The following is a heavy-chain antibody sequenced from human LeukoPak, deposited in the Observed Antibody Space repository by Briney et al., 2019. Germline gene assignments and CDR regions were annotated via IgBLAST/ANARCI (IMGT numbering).Heavy chain of an antibody. Sequence: PGGSLRLSCAASGFTFSSYSMNWVRQAPGKGLEWVSFISSSSSYIYYADSVKGRFTISRDNAQSSLYLQMNSLRAEDTAVYYCARQAVARPFDLWGQGTMVAVSS. CDR3: ARQAVARPFDL. CDR1: GFTFSSYS. CDR2: ISSSSSYI. V-gene: IGHV3-21*06. J-gene: IGHJ3*01.